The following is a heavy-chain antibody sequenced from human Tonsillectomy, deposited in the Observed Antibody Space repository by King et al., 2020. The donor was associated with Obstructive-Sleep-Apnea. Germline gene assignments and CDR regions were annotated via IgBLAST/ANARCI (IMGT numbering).Heavy chain of an antibody. V-gene: IGHV3-23*04. CDR2: ISGSGGSI. D-gene: IGHD5-18*01. J-gene: IGHJ4*02. Sequence: VQLVESGGGLVQPGGSLRLSCAASGFTFSSYAMSWVRQAQGKGLDWVSAISGSGGSILYADSVKGRFTISRDNSKNTMYLQMNSLRAEDTAVYYCAKDVSQYGYGAADYWGQGTLVTVSS. CDR1: GFTFSSYA. CDR3: AKDVSQYGYGAADY.